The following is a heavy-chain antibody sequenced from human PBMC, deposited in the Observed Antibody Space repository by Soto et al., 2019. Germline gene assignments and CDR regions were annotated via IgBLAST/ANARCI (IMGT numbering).Heavy chain of an antibody. D-gene: IGHD4-4*01. CDR1: GFTFSSYS. J-gene: IGHJ6*02. CDR3: ARDSYSKYGYYYGMDV. V-gene: IGHV3-48*02. Sequence: LRLSCAASGFTFSSYSMNWVRQAPGKGLEWVSYISSSSSTIYYADSVKGRFTISRDNAKNSLYLQMNSLRDEDTAAYYCARDSYSKYGYYYGMDVWGQGTTVTVSS. CDR2: ISSSSSTI.